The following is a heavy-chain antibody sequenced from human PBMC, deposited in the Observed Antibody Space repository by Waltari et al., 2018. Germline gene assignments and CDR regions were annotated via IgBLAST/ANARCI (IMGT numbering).Heavy chain of an antibody. CDR2: IYYSGST. CDR1: GGSTRSRAYY. J-gene: IGHJ3*02. V-gene: IGHV4-39*01. Sequence: QLQLRDSGPGQVSLSESLSLSCPVDGGSTRSRAYYWGWIRQPPGKGLEWIGNIYYSGSTYYNPSLKSRVTISVDTSRNQFSLNLISVTAADTAVYYCARRNQAFDIWGRGTMVTVSS. CDR3: ARRNQAFDI.